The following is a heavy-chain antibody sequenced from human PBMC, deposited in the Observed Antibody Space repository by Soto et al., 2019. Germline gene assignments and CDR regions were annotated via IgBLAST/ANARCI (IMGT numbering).Heavy chain of an antibody. V-gene: IGHV1-18*01. J-gene: IGHJ5*02. D-gene: IGHD2-2*01. CDR3: VRDEVPAANWLDR. CDR2: ISGYNGNT. CDR1: GYIFINYG. Sequence: ASVKVSCKASGYIFINYGITWVRQAPGQGLEWMGWISGYNGNTNYADKLQGRVTMTTDTSTTTAYMELRSLRSDDTAVYYCVRDEVPAANWLDRWGQGTLVTVSS.